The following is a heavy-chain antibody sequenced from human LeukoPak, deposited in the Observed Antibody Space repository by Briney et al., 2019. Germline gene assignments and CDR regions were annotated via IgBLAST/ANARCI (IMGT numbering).Heavy chain of an antibody. CDR2: IYHSGST. J-gene: IGHJ4*02. V-gene: IGHV4-38-2*01. D-gene: IGHD3-3*01. CDR3: ARLITIPVSGYYFDY. CDR1: GYSISSGYY. Sequence: PSETLSLTCAVSGYSISSGYYWGWIRQPPGKGLEGIECIYHSGSTYYNPSLKSRVTISVDTSKNQFSLKLSSVTAADTAVYYCARLITIPVSGYYFDYWGQGTLVTVSS.